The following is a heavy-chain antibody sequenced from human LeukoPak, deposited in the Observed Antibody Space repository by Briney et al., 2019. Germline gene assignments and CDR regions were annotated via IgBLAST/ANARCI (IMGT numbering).Heavy chain of an antibody. D-gene: IGHD2-21*01. J-gene: IGHJ5*02. V-gene: IGHV1-2*02. CDR2: INPNSGGT. CDR1: GYSFTDYY. CDR3: ARADRLHGGPYLIGP. Sequence: GASVKVSCKTSGYSFTDYYMHWVRQAPGQGLERMGWINPNSGGTSSAQEFQGRVTMTRDTSITTVYMEVSWLTSDDTAIYYCARADRLHGGPYLIGPWGQGTLVTVSS.